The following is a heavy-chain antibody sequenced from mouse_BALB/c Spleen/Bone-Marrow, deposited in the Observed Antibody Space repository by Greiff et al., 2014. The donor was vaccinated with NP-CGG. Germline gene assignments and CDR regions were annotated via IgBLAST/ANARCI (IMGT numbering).Heavy chain of an antibody. CDR2: INPYNDGT. Sequence: VQLKESGPELVKPGASVKMSCKASGYTFTTYVMHWVKQKPGQGLEWIGYINPYNDGTKYNEKSKGKATLTSDKSSNTAYMELSSLTSEDSAVYYCARRISDGYYLDYWGQGTTLTVSS. CDR1: GYTFTTYV. J-gene: IGHJ2*01. D-gene: IGHD2-3*01. CDR3: ARRISDGYYLDY. V-gene: IGHV1-14*01.